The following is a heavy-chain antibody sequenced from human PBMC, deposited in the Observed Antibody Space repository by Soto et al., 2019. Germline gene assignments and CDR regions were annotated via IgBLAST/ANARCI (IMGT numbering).Heavy chain of an antibody. Sequence: QVQLQESGPGLVKPSETLSLTCTVSGGSISSYYWSWIRQPPGKGLEWIGYIYYSGSTNYNPSLKSRVTISVDTSKNQFSLKLSSVTAADTAVYYCARDRVYDSSGYYYYYYGMDVWGQGTTVTVSS. J-gene: IGHJ6*02. CDR2: IYYSGST. CDR3: ARDRVYDSSGYYYYYYGMDV. CDR1: GGSISSYY. D-gene: IGHD3-22*01. V-gene: IGHV4-59*01.